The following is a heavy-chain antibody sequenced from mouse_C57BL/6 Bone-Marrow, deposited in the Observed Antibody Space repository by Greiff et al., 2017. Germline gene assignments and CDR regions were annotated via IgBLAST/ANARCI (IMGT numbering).Heavy chain of an antibody. D-gene: IGHD2-4*01. CDR2: IYPRSGNT. CDR3: ARFFDYDWFAY. CDR1: GYTFTSYG. Sequence: QVQLQQSGAELARPGASVKLSCKASGYTFTSYGISWVKQRTGQGLEWIGEIYPRSGNTYYNEKFKGKATLTADKSSSTAYMELRSLTSEDSAVYFCARFFDYDWFAYGGQGTLVTVSA. V-gene: IGHV1-81*01. J-gene: IGHJ3*01.